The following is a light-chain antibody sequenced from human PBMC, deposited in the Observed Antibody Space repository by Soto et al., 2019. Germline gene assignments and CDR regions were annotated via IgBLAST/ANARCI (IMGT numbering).Light chain of an antibody. CDR2: KAS. CDR1: QSINNW. J-gene: IGKJ1*01. Sequence: DIQMTQSPSTLSAFVGDRVTITCRASQSINNWLAWYQQKPGKAPKLLIHKASSLESGVPSKFSGSGSGTEFTLTISSLQPDDFATYYCQQYNSYSGAFGQGTKVEIK. V-gene: IGKV1-5*03. CDR3: QQYNSYSGA.